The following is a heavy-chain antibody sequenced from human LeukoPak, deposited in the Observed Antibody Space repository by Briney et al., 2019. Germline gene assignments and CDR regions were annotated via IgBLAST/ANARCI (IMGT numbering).Heavy chain of an antibody. J-gene: IGHJ4*02. CDR3: ATWSIATSSFDY. D-gene: IGHD2-8*02. CDR1: GGSISSYY. Sequence: SETLSLTCTASGGSISSYYWSWLRQPPGKGVEWIGYIYYSGSTNYNPSLKSRVTISLDTSKNQFSLKLSSVTAADTAVYYCATWSIATSSFDYWGRGTLVTVSS. V-gene: IGHV4-59*01. CDR2: IYYSGST.